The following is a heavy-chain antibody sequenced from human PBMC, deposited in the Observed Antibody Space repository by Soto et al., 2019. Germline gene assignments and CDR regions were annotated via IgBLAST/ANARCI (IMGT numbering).Heavy chain of an antibody. CDR3: VKEAQPPL. V-gene: IGHV3-23*01. Sequence: GSLRLSCADSGLTFIPYAMSWVRQAPGKGLEWVAVISASGDSTDYADSVKGRFTISRDNSKNTLYVQMTSLRAEDTATYYCVKEAQPPLWGQGTMVTVS. CDR2: ISASGDST. J-gene: IGHJ3*01. CDR1: GLTFIPYA.